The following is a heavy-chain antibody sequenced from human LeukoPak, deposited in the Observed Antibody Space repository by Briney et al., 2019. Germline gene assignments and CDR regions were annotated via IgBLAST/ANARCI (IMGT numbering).Heavy chain of an antibody. CDR1: GYSFTSYW. Sequence: GESLKISCKGSGYSFTSYWIGWVRQMPGKGLEWMGIIYPGDSETRYSPSFQGQVTISADKSISTAYLQWSSLKASDTAMYYCARSSRDGYNYDAFDIWGQGTMVTVSS. J-gene: IGHJ3*02. CDR3: ARSSRDGYNYDAFDI. CDR2: IYPGDSET. D-gene: IGHD5-24*01. V-gene: IGHV5-51*01.